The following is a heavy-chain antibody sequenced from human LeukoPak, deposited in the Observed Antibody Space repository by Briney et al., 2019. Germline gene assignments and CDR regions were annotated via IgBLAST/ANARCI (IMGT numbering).Heavy chain of an antibody. J-gene: IGHJ4*02. V-gene: IGHV3-11*06. CDR1: GFTFSDYY. Sequence: KPGGSLRLSCAASGFTFSDYYMGWIRQAPGKGLDWVSYISSSSGYTNYADSLKGRFTVSRDNAKNTLYLQMNSLRAEDTAVYYCARELASGDWGQGTLVTVSS. CDR2: ISSSSGYT. CDR3: ARELASGD. D-gene: IGHD6-13*01.